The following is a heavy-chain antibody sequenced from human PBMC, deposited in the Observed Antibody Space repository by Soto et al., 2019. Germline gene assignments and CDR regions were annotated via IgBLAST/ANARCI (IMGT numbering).Heavy chain of an antibody. V-gene: IGHV3-15*01. D-gene: IGHD2-21*02. CDR1: GFTFSNAW. CDR2: IKSKTDGGTT. CDR3: TSGLLVVTALDY. Sequence: GGSLRLSCAASGFTFSNAWMSWVRKAPGKGLEWVGRIKSKTDGGTTDYAAPVKGRFTISRDDSNNTLYLQMNSLKTEDTAVYYCTSGLLVVTALDYWGQGTLVTVSS. J-gene: IGHJ4*02.